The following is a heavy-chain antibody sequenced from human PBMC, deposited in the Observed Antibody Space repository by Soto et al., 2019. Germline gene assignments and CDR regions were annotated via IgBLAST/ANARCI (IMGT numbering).Heavy chain of an antibody. V-gene: IGHV3-11*06. CDR1: GFSFSDSY. Sequence: QVQLVESGGGLVKPGGSLRLSCAASGFSFSDSYMSWVRQAPGKGLEWVAYISGSSGYTGYADSVKGRFTISRGTAKNSLYLQRNSLRVEDTAVYYCARDRGGYGPPDVWGQGTTVTVSS. D-gene: IGHD3-10*01. J-gene: IGHJ6*02. CDR3: ARDRGGYGPPDV. CDR2: ISGSSGYT.